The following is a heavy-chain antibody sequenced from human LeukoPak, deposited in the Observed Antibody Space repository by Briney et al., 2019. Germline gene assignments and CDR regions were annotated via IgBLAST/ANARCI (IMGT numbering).Heavy chain of an antibody. CDR2: TSSSSSTI. CDR3: ARLAHDAFDI. CDR1: GFTFSTHR. Sequence: GGSLRLSCAASGFTFSTHRMNWVRQAPGKGLEWVSYTSSSSSTIYYADSVKGRFTISRDNAKNSLYLQMNSLRAEDTGAYYCARLAHDAFDIWGQGTPVTVSS. V-gene: IGHV3-48*01. D-gene: IGHD2-15*01. J-gene: IGHJ3*02.